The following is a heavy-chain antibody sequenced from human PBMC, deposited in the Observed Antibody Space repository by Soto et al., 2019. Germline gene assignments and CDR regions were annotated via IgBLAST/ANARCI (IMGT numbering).Heavy chain of an antibody. V-gene: IGHV3-23*01. CDR1: GFTFRSYA. CDR2: ISGSGGST. CDR3: RGAESPDTAYFSLY. Sequence: PGGSLRLSCAASGFTFRSYAMSWVRQAPGKGLEWVSAISGSGGSTYYADSVKGRFTISRDTSNGIAYLQMNSLTSEDSAVYYCRGAESPDTAYFSLYWGQGTPVTVSS. J-gene: IGHJ4*02. D-gene: IGHD2-8*01.